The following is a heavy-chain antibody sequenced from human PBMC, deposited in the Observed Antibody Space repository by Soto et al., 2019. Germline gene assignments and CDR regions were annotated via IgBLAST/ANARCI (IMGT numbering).Heavy chain of an antibody. CDR2: MNPGSGDT. V-gene: IGHV1-8*01. Sequence: ASVKVSCKASGYSFTNNDVSWVRQATGQGLEWMGWMNPGSGDTGYAQKFQGRVTMTRDISIATAYMELSSLRSDDAAIYYCARMATFGSLNWFDPWGQGTQVTVSS. CDR1: GYSFTNND. D-gene: IGHD3-16*01. CDR3: ARMATFGSLNWFDP. J-gene: IGHJ5*02.